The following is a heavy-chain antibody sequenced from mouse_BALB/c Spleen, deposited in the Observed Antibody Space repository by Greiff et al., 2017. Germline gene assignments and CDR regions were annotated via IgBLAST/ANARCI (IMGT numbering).Heavy chain of an antibody. J-gene: IGHJ4*01. CDR3: ARRSNYINYAMDY. V-gene: IGHV1-14*01. CDR1: GYTFTSYV. D-gene: IGHD2-5*01. CDR2: INPYNDGT. Sequence: EVQLQQSGPELVKPGASVKMSCKASGYTFTSYVMHWVKQKPGQGLEWIGYINPYNDGTKYNEKFKGKATLTSDKSSSAAYMELSSLTSEDSAVYYCARRSNYINYAMDYWGQGTSDTVTS.